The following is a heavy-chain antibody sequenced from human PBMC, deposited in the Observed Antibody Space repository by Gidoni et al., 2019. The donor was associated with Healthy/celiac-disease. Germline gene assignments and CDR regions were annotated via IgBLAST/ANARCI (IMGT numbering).Heavy chain of an antibody. J-gene: IGHJ4*02. CDR3: ARAGFGSSWYRGYFDY. CDR1: GASSRGYY. V-gene: IGHV4-34*01. CDR2: INHSGST. D-gene: IGHD6-13*01. Sequence: QVQLQQGGAGLLNPSETLSRTCAVRGASSRGYYWSWLRQPPGKGLEWIGEINHSGSTNYNPSLKSRVTISVDTSKNQFSLKLSSVTAADTAVYYCARAGFGSSWYRGYFDYWGQGTLVTVSS.